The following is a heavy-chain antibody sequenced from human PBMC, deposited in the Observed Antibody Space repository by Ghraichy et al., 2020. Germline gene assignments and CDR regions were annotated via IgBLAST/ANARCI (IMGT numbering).Heavy chain of an antibody. CDR2: ISTYNGKT. CDR3: ARALSGAGSYYYPYYGMDV. V-gene: IGHV1-18*01. CDR1: GYTFTNYG. J-gene: IGHJ6*02. D-gene: IGHD3-10*01. Sequence: ASVKLSCKASGYTFTNYGITWVRQAPGQGLEWMGWISTYNGKTYYAQNLQGRVTMTTDTSTTTGYMELRSLESDDTAVYYCARALSGAGSYYYPYYGMDVWGQGTTVTVSS.